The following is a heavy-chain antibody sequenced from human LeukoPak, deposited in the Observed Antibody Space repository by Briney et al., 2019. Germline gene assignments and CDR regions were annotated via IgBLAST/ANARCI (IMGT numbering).Heavy chain of an antibody. CDR3: ARSYDSSGYRWYFDL. Sequence: SETLSLTCTVSGGSISGYFWTWIRQPAGKGLEWIGRFYTSGTTNYNPSLKSRVTMSVDTSKNQFFLKLSSVTAADTAVYYCARSYDSSGYRWYFDLWGRGTLVTVSS. J-gene: IGHJ2*01. CDR2: FYTSGTT. D-gene: IGHD3-22*01. CDR1: GGSISGYF. V-gene: IGHV4-4*07.